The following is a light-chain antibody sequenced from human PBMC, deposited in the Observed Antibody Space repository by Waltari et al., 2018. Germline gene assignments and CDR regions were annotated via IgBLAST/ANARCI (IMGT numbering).Light chain of an antibody. J-gene: IGLJ3*02. Sequence: QSALTHPPSVSESPGHSVSISCTGTNRDVGNYNYVSWYQQFPGKAPQLIIYDVDNRPSGVPYRFSGSNCVNTAYLFIFCVQAEDEDDYYCCSYAGNYPYWVFGGGTSLTVL. V-gene: IGLV2-11*01. CDR3: CSYAGNYPYWV. CDR1: NRDVGNYNY. CDR2: DVD.